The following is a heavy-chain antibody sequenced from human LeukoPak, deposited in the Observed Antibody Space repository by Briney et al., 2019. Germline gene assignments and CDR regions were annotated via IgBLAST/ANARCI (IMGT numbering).Heavy chain of an antibody. J-gene: IGHJ4*02. CDR1: AGSISSSSYY. CDR2: IYYSGST. V-gene: IGHV4-39*01. Sequence: SETLSLTCTVYAGSISSSSYYWGRLRQPPGKGLEWIGSIYYSGSTYYNPSLKSRVTISVDTSKNQFSLKLSSVTAADTAVYYCASSGIKSPHRGQGTLVTVSS. CDR3: ASSGIKSPH. D-gene: IGHD3-16*01.